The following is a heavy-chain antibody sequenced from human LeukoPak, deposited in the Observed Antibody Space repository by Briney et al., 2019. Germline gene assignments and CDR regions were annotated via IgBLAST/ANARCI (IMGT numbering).Heavy chain of an antibody. Sequence: TGGPLTLSCAASGFTFSSYWMSWVRQAAGKGLEWVANIKGDGSDNHYVDSVRGRFTISRDNAKNSLYLQMNSLRAEDTAVYYCARDLGYYRADYWGQGTLVTVSS. CDR2: IKGDGSDN. D-gene: IGHD1-26*01. J-gene: IGHJ4*02. CDR3: ARDLGYYRADY. V-gene: IGHV3-7*04. CDR1: GFTFSSYW.